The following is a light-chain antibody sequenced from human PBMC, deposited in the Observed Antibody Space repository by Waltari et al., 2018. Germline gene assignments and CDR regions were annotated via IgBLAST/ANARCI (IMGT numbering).Light chain of an antibody. CDR3: QQSYSTHPKLT. J-gene: IGKJ4*01. CDR2: AAS. Sequence: DIQMTQYPSSLSSSVGDSVTITSRASQSISSYLNWYQQKPGKAPKLLIYAASSLQSGVPSRFSGSGSGTEFTLTISSLQPEDFATYYCQQSYSTHPKLTFGGGTKVEIK. V-gene: IGKV1-39*01. CDR1: QSISSY.